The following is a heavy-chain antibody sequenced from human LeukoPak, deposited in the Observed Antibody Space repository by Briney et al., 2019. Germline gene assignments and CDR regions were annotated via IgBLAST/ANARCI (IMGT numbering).Heavy chain of an antibody. J-gene: IGHJ4*02. V-gene: IGHV3-53*01. CDR1: GFTVSSNS. D-gene: IGHD4-17*01. CDR2: IYSGGNT. CDR3: ARRAGEYSHPYDY. Sequence: GGSLRLSCTVSGFTVSSNSMSWVRQASGKGLEWVSFIYSGGNTLYSDSVKGRFTISRDNSKNTLYLQMNSLRAEDTAVYYCARRAGEYSHPYDYWGQGTLVTVSS.